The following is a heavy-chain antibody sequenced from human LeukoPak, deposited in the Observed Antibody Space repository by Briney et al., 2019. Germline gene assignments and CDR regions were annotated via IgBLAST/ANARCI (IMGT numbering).Heavy chain of an antibody. V-gene: IGHV3-7*01. CDR1: GFTLSSYW. J-gene: IGHJ4*02. CDR3: ARDRRYLEGYFDY. Sequence: GGSLRLSCAASGFTLSSYWMSWVRQAPGKGLEWVANIKQDGSEKYYVDSVKGRFTISRDNAKNSLYLQMNSLRAEDTAVYYCARDRRYLEGYFDYWGQGTLVTVSS. D-gene: IGHD3-9*01. CDR2: IKQDGSEK.